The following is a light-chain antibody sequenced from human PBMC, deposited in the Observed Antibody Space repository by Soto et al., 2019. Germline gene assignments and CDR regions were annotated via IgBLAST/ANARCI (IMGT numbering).Light chain of an antibody. J-gene: IGKJ2*01. CDR1: QSVSSN. CDR3: HQYNNWPSYT. V-gene: IGKV3-15*01. CDR2: GAS. Sequence: ERVMTQSPATLSVSPGERATLSCRASQSVSSNLAWYQQKPGQAPRLLIYGASTRATGIPDRFSGSGSGTEFTLTISSLQSEDFAVYYCHQYNNWPSYTFGQGTKLEIK.